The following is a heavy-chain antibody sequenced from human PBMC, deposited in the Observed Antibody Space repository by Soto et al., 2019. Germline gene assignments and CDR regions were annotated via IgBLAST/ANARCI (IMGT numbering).Heavy chain of an antibody. CDR3: ARGPPFGY. CDR1: GVSISSGGYS. D-gene: IGHD3-10*01. V-gene: IGHV4-30-2*01. CDR2: IYHSGST. Sequence: QLQLQESGSGLVKPSQTLSLTCAVSGVSISSGGYSWSCIRQPPGKGLEWIGYIYHSGSTYYNPPLKSRVTTAGDRSKNQFSLKLSSVTAADTAVYYCARGPPFGYWGQGTLVTVSS. J-gene: IGHJ4*02.